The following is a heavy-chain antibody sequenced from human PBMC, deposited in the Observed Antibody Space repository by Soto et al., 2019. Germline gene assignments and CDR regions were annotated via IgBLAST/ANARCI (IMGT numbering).Heavy chain of an antibody. CDR2: ISYDGSNK. J-gene: IGHJ4*02. V-gene: IGHV3-30*07. Sequence: GGSLRLSWAASGFTFSGYAMHWVRQAPGKGLEWVAVISYDGSNKYYADSVKGRFTISRDNSKNTLYLQMNSLRAEDTAVYYCANFHAGHSSGYYLFPDYFDYWGQGTLVTVSS. CDR1: GFTFSGYA. D-gene: IGHD3-22*01. CDR3: ANFHAGHSSGYYLFPDYFDY.